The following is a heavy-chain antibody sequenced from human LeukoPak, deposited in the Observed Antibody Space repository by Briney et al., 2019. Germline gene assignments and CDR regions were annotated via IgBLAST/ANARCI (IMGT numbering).Heavy chain of an antibody. J-gene: IGHJ4*02. CDR3: ARGRDGYPDFDY. CDR2: MNPNSGNT. CDR1: GYTFTSYD. D-gene: IGHD5-24*01. V-gene: IGHV1-8*03. Sequence: ASVKVSCKASGYTFTSYDINWVRQATGQGLEWMGWMNPNSGNTGYAQKFQGRVTITRNTSISTAYMELSSLRSEDTAVYYCARGRDGYPDFDYWGQGTLITVSS.